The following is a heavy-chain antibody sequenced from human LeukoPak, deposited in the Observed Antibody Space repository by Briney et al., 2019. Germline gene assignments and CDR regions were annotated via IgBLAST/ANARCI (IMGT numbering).Heavy chain of an antibody. Sequence: PSETLSLTCTVSGGSISGHYCSWIRQSPEKGLEWIGYVYYSGSTNYNPSLKSRVTISVDTSKNQFSLKLSSVTAADTAVYYCARGSPLQLWLREYYFDHSGQGTLVTVSS. V-gene: IGHV4-59*11. CDR2: VYYSGST. J-gene: IGHJ4*02. CDR3: ARGSPLQLWLREYYFDH. CDR1: GGSISGHY. D-gene: IGHD5-18*01.